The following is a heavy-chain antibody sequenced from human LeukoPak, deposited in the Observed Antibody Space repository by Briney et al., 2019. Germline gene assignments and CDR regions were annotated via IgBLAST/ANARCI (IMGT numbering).Heavy chain of an antibody. CDR3: ARGSSGPIGPFDY. D-gene: IGHD3-22*01. Sequence: SETLSLTCTVSGYSISSGYYWGWIRQPPGKGLEWIGSIYHSGSTYYNPSLKSRVTISVDTSKNQFSLKLSSVTAADTAVYYCARGSSGPIGPFDYWGQGTLVTVSS. V-gene: IGHV4-38-2*02. J-gene: IGHJ4*02. CDR1: GYSISSGYY. CDR2: IYHSGST.